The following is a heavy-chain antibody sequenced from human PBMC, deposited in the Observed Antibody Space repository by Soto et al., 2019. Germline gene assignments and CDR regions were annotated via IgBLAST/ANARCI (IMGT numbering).Heavy chain of an antibody. CDR2: IYYSGST. CDR3: ASQAYYYDSSGYSPPYFGY. V-gene: IGHV4-61*01. CDR1: GGSVSSGSYY. D-gene: IGHD3-22*01. Sequence: SETLSLTCTVSGGSVSSGSYYWSWIRQPPGKGLEWIGYIYYSGSTNYNPSLKSRVTISVDTSKNQFSLKLSSVTAADTAVYYCASQAYYYDSSGYSPPYFGYWGQGTLVTVSS. J-gene: IGHJ4*02.